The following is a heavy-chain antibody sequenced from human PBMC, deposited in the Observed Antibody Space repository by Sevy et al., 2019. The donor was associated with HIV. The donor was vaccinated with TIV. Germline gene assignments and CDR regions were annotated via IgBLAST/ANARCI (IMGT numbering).Heavy chain of an antibody. D-gene: IGHD3-22*01. V-gene: IGHV3-23*01. CDR3: AGGRYDSSGSFDAFDI. CDR1: GFTFSSYA. J-gene: IGHJ3*02. Sequence: GGSLRLSCAASGFTFSSYAMNWVRQAPGKGLEWVSTIFGSGGGTYYADSVKSRFTISRDNSKNTLYLQMNSLRAEDTAVYYCAGGRYDSSGSFDAFDIWGQGTMVTVSS. CDR2: IFGSGGGT.